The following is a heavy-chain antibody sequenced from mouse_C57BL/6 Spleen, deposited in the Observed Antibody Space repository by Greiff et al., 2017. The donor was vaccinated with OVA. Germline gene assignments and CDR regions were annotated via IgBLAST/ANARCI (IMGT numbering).Heavy chain of an antibody. CDR3: ARHEDRDSTYVDWYFDV. V-gene: IGHV1-62-2*01. J-gene: IGHJ1*03. CDR1: GYTFTEYT. D-gene: IGHD5-1*01. CDR2: FYPGSGSI. Sequence: QVQLQQSGAELVKPGASVKLSCKASGYTFTEYTIHWVKQRSGQGLEWIGWFYPGSGSIKYNEKFKDKATLTADKSSSTVYMELSRLTSEDSAVYFCARHEDRDSTYVDWYFDVWGTGATVTVSS.